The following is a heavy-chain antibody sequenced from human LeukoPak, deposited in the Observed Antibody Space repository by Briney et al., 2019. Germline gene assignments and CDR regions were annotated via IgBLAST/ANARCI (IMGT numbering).Heavy chain of an antibody. J-gene: IGHJ3*02. Sequence: PSETLSLTSTVSGGSIRGYYWSWIRQPPGKGLEYIGYIYYIGITNYNPSLKSRVTISVDTSKNQFSLRLNSVTAADTAMYYCARGFDSSSGWYPAFDIWGHGTMGTVSS. CDR1: GGSIRGYY. CDR3: ARGFDSSSGWYPAFDI. CDR2: IYYIGIT. V-gene: IGHV4-59*01. D-gene: IGHD6-19*01.